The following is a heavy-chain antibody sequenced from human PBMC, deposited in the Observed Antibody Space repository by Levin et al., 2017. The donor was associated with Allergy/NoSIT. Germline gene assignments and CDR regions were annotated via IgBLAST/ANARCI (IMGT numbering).Heavy chain of an antibody. D-gene: IGHD3-22*01. J-gene: IGHJ6*02. CDR2: ISYSADSI. CDR3: ARDLMRIVVITTRNYYYGMDG. Sequence: PGGSLRLSCAASGFSLSDYYMSWIRQAPGKGLEWVSYISYSADSIYYADSVEGRFTISRDNAKNSLYLQMNSLRAEDTAVYYCARDLMRIVVITTRNYYYGMDGWGQGTTVTVSS. V-gene: IGHV3-11*01. CDR1: GFSLSDYY.